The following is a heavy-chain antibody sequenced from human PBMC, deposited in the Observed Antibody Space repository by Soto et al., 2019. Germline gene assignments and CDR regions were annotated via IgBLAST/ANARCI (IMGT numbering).Heavy chain of an antibody. CDR3: VRGRGYSGRWSNWFHS. CDR1: GFSFSAYN. D-gene: IGHD5-12*01. V-gene: IGHV3-30*03. CDR2: ISNDGSDK. Sequence: SLRLSCVDSGFSFSAYNMHWVRQAPGKGLEWVAVISNDGSDKKYADSVKGRFTISRANSNNTLYLQMNALRPEDTAVFYCVRGRGYSGRWSNWFHSWGQGALVTVSS. J-gene: IGHJ5*01.